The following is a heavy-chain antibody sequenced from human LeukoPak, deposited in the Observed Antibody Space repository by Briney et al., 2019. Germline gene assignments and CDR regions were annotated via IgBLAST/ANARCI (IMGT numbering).Heavy chain of an antibody. CDR1: GYTFTSYD. CDR2: MNPNSGNT. Sequence: ASVKVPCKASGYTFTSYDINWVRQAPGQGLEWMGWMNPNSGNTDYAQKFQGRVTMTRDTSISTAYMELSSLRSEDTAVYYCARVLRGVDRFDPGGQGTLVTVP. D-gene: IGHD2-15*01. J-gene: IGHJ5*02. V-gene: IGHV1-8*01. CDR3: ARVLRGVDRFDP.